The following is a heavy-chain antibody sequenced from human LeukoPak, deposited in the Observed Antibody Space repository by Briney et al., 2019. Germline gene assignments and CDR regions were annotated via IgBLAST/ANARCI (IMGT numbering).Heavy chain of an antibody. CDR3: APNWNLDY. CDR1: ELTFSSYA. J-gene: IGHJ4*02. D-gene: IGHD1-1*01. V-gene: IGHV3-23*01. Sequence: LTGGSLRLSCVVSELTFSSYAMSWVRQAPGKGLDWVSAISASGGSTFYADSVKGRFTISRDSSKNTVYLQLNSLRGEDTAIYYCAPNWNLDYWGQGSLVTVSS. CDR2: ISASGGST.